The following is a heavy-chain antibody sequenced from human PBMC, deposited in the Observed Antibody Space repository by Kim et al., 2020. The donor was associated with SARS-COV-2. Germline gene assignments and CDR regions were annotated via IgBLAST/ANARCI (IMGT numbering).Heavy chain of an antibody. J-gene: IGHJ4*02. V-gene: IGHV1-69*13. Sequence: SVKVSCKASGGTFSSYAISWVRQAPGQGLEWMGGIIPIFGTANYAQKFQGRVTITADESTSTAYMELSSLRSEDTAVYYCARGLGGGSGSYSPFDYWGQGTLVTVSS. CDR3: ARGLGGGSGSYSPFDY. CDR1: GGTFSSYA. CDR2: IIPIFGTA. D-gene: IGHD1-26*01.